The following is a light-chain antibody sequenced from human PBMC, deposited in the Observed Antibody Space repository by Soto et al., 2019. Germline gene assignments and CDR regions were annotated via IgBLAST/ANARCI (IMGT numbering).Light chain of an antibody. CDR2: GVS. CDR1: QSVSSK. J-gene: IGKJ2*01. CDR3: QQYNNCPHT. V-gene: IGKV3-15*01. Sequence: EIVMTQSPATLSVSPGDRATLSCRASQSVSSKLAWFQQKPGQAPSLLIYGVSTRATGVPVRFSGSGSGTEFTLTINSLQSEDFAVYYCQQYNNCPHTFGQGTKVDIK.